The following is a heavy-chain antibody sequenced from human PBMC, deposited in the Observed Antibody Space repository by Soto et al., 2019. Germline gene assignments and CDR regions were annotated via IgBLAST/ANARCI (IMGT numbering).Heavy chain of an antibody. J-gene: IGHJ6*02. CDR2: IIPIFGTA. V-gene: IGHV1-69*13. CDR1: GGTFSSYA. CDR3: ARERDYYYYGMDV. Sequence: SVKVSCKASGGTFSSYAISWVRQAPGQGLEWMGGIIPIFGTANSAQKFQGRVTITADESTSTAYMELSSLRSEDTAVYSCARERDYYYYGMDVWGQGITVTVSS.